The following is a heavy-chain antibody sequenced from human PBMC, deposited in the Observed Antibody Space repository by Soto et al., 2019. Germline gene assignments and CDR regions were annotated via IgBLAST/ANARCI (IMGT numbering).Heavy chain of an antibody. CDR2: IYSGGST. CDR3: ARDLQAAAGVYYGMDV. Sequence: GSLRLSCAASGFTVSSNYMSWVRQAPGKGLEWVSVIYSGGSTYYADSVKGRFTISRDNSKNTLYLQMNSLRAEDTAVYYCARDLQAAAGVYYGMDVWGQGTTVTVSS. D-gene: IGHD6-13*01. CDR1: GFTVSSNY. V-gene: IGHV3-53*01. J-gene: IGHJ6*02.